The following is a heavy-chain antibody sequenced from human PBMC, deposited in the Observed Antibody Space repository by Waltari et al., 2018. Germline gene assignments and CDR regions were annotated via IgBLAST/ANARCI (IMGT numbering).Heavy chain of an antibody. CDR2: IIRILGKA. CDR3: ARPYNWNYISDAFDI. V-gene: IGHV1-69*02. CDR1: GGTFSSYA. D-gene: IGHD1-7*01. J-gene: IGHJ3*02. Sequence: QVQLVQSGAEVKKPGSSVKVSCKASGGTFSSYAISWVRQAPGQGLEWMGRIIRILGKANYAQKCQGRGTITADKSTSTAYMELSSLRSEDTAVYYCARPYNWNYISDAFDIWGQGTMVTVSS.